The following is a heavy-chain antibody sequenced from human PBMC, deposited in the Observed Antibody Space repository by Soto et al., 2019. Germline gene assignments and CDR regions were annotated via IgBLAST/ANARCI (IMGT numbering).Heavy chain of an antibody. Sequence: EVQLMESGGGLVEPGGSLRLSCTASGFSFTIAWMTWVRQAPGKGLEWLGRVKSRSSGGTVDYAAPVKGRFTISRDDSKNTVILQMNSLKMEDTAVYHCVADVAEVAEGELDYWGQGALVTVSS. J-gene: IGHJ4*02. CDR3: VADVAEVAEGELDY. V-gene: IGHV3-15*01. CDR1: GFSFTIAW. D-gene: IGHD3-16*01. CDR2: VKSRSSGGTV.